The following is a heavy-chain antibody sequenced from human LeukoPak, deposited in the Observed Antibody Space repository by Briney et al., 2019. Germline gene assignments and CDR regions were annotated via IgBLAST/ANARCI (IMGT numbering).Heavy chain of an antibody. D-gene: IGHD3-16*01. CDR1: GYTFTSYG. CDR3: AREGLGELTLDY. V-gene: IGHV1-18*01. Sequence: EASVKVSCKASGYTFTSYGISWVRQAPGQGLEWMGWISTYSGDTNYAQKLQGRVTTTTDTSTSTAYMELRSLRSDDTAVYYCAREGLGELTLDYWGQGTLVTVSS. CDR2: ISTYSGDT. J-gene: IGHJ4*02.